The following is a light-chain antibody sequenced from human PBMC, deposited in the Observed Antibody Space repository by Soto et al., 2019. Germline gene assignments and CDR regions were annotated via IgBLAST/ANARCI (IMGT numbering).Light chain of an antibody. CDR3: QQYGSSSWT. J-gene: IGKJ1*01. CDR2: AAS. Sequence: DIQMTQSPSTLSASVGGRVTITCRASQGISSYLACYQQKPGKAPKLLIYAASTLQSGVPSRFSGSGSGTDFTHTISRLEPEDFAVYYCQQYGSSSWTFGQGTKVDIK. V-gene: IGKV1-9*01. CDR1: QGISSY.